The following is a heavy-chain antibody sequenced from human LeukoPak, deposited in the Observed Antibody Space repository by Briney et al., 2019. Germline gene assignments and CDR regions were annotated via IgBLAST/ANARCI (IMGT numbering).Heavy chain of an antibody. CDR3: ARRGSSSGYYYDY. CDR1: GGSISSNTYY. D-gene: IGHD3-22*01. J-gene: IGHJ4*02. Sequence: SETLSLTCTVSGGSISSNTYYWGWIRQPPVKGLEWIGSIYYSGSTYYNPSLKSRVTISVETSKNQFSLKLTSVTAADTAVYYCARRGSSSGYYYDYWGQGTLVTVSS. V-gene: IGHV4-39*01. CDR2: IYYSGST.